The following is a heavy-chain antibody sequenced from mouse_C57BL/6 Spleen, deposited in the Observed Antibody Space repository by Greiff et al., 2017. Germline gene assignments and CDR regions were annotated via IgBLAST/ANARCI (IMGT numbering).Heavy chain of an antibody. J-gene: IGHJ4*01. CDR1: VYTFTSYW. V-gene: IGHV1-72*01. CDR3: ARRGYGNNYAMDY. Sequence: QVQLQQPGAELVKPGASVKLSCKASVYTFTSYWMHWVKQRPGRGLEWIGRIDPNSGGTKYNEKFKSKATLTVDKPSSTAYMQLSSLTSEDSAVYYCARRGYGNNYAMDYWGQGTSVTVSS. D-gene: IGHD2-1*01. CDR2: IDPNSGGT.